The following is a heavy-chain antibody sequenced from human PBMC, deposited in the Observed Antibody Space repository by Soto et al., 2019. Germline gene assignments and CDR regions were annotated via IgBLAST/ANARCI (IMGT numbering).Heavy chain of an antibody. CDR3: ARDRTYYYGSRSREFDY. V-gene: IGHV1-18*01. D-gene: IGHD3-10*01. CDR2: ISAYNGNT. Sequence: QVQLVQSGAEVKKPGASVKVSCTASGYTFSNYDINWVRQAPGQGLEWMGWISAYNGNTNYAQKLQGRVTMTTDTSTSTAYMELRSLKSDDTAVYYCARDRTYYYGSRSREFDYWGQGTLVTVSS. CDR1: GYTFSNYD. J-gene: IGHJ4*02.